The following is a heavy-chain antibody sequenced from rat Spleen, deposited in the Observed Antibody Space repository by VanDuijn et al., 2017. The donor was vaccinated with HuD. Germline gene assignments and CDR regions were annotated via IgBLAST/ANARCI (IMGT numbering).Heavy chain of an antibody. D-gene: IGHD1-11*01. CDR2: ITNTGGST. Sequence: EVQLVESGGGLVQPGRSLKVSCLASGFTFHNYWMTWIRQAPGKGLEWVASITNTGGSTYYPDSVKGRFTISRDNAKSTLYLQMDSLRSEDTATYYGARQNYGGYYFDYWGQGVMVTVSS. CDR1: GFTFHNYW. CDR3: ARQNYGGYYFDY. V-gene: IGHV5-31*01. J-gene: IGHJ2*01.